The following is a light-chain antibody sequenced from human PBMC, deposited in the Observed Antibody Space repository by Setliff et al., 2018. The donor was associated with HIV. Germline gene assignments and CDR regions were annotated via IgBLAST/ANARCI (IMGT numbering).Light chain of an antibody. CDR1: SSDVGACNF. Sequence: QSALTQPASVSGSPGQSVTISCTGTSSDVGACNFVSWYQQHPGRAPKLMIYDVINRNSGVSIRFSGSKSGNAASLTISGLQAEDEADYYCSSYTTSRQFVFGSGTKVTVL. J-gene: IGLJ1*01. CDR3: SSYTTSRQFV. V-gene: IGLV2-14*03. CDR2: DVI.